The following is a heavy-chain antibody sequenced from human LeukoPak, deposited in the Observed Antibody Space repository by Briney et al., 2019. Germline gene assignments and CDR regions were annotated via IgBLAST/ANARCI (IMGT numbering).Heavy chain of an antibody. D-gene: IGHD2-2*02. Sequence: DSVKLSCKASGYTFTGYYMHWVRQAPGQGLEWMGWINPNSGGTNYAQKIQGRVTMTRDTSISTAYMELSRLRSDDTAVYYCARGLHCSSTSCYTYGYWGQGTLVTVSS. V-gene: IGHV1-2*02. J-gene: IGHJ4*02. CDR3: ARGLHCSSTSCYTYGY. CDR2: INPNSGGT. CDR1: GYTFTGYY.